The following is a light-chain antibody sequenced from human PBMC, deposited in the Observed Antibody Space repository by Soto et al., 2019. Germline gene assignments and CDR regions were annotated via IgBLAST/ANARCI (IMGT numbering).Light chain of an antibody. CDR2: KAS. Sequence: DIQMTXSPSTLSASVGDRVIITXRXSQSISSWLAWYQQKSGKAPKLLIYKASSLESGVPSRFSGSGSGTEFTLTISSLQPDDFATYYCQQYNSHSPLTFGGGTKVENK. CDR1: QSISSW. V-gene: IGKV1-5*03. CDR3: QQYNSHSPLT. J-gene: IGKJ4*01.